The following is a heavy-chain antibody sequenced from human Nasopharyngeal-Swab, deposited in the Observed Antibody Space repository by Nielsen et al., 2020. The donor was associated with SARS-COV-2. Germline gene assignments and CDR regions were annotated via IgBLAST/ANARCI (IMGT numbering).Heavy chain of an antibody. CDR1: GYTFTGYY. D-gene: IGHD5-12*01. CDR3: ARDPSGYDSDY. V-gene: IGHV1-2*06. CDR2: INPNSGGT. Sequence: ASVQVSCKASGYTFTGYYMHWVRQAPGQGLEWMGRINPNSGGTNYAQKFQGRVTMTRDTSISTASMELSRLRSDDTAVYYCARDPSGYDSDYWGQGTLVTVSS. J-gene: IGHJ4*02.